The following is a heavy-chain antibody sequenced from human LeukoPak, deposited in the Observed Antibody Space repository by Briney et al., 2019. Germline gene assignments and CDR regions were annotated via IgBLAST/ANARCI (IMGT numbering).Heavy chain of an antibody. Sequence: GRSLRLSCAASGFSFEDYAMHWVRQPPGKGLVWVSGVSWNNGNVGYADSVKSRFTISRDNAKNFLYLQMSSLRAEDTALYYCAKAVYGDFQSTVDYWGRGTLVTVSS. CDR1: GFSFEDYA. V-gene: IGHV3-9*01. CDR2: VSWNNGNV. CDR3: AKAVYGDFQSTVDY. J-gene: IGHJ4*02. D-gene: IGHD4-17*01.